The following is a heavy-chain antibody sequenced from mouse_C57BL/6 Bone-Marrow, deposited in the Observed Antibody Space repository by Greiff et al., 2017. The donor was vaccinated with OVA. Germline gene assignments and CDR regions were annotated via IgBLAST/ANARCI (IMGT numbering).Heavy chain of an antibody. CDR2: ISSGSSTI. V-gene: IGHV5-17*01. J-gene: IGHJ4*01. D-gene: IGHD1-1*01. CDR3: AREDYYGSSYGAMDY. Sequence: EVQGVESGGGLVKPGGSLKLSCAASGFTFSDYGMHWVRQAPEKGLEWVAYISSGSSTIYYADTVKGRFTISRDNAKNTLFLQMTSLRSEDTAMYYCAREDYYGSSYGAMDYWGQGTSVTVSS. CDR1: GFTFSDYG.